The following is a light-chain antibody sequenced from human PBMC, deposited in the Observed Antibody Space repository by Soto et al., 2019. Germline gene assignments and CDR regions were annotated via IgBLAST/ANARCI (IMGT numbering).Light chain of an antibody. CDR2: EVA. Sequence: QSALTQPASVSGSPGQSITISCTGTNSDVGAYPYVSWYQQHPGNAPKLLIYEVADRPSGVSDRFSGSKSGNTASLTISGLQAEDEADYYCSSYTSRRTQVFGTGTKLTVL. CDR1: NSDVGAYPY. J-gene: IGLJ1*01. CDR3: SSYTSRRTQV. V-gene: IGLV2-14*03.